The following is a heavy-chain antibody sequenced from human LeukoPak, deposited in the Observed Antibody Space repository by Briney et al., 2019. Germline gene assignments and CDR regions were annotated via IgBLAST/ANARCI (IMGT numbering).Heavy chain of an antibody. CDR3: ARVGGPDSSGYLARDNY. V-gene: IGHV4-30-2*01. Sequence: SQTLSLTCTVSGGSISSGGYYWSWIRQPPGKGLEWIGYIYHSGSTYYNPSLKSRVTISVDRSKNQFSLKLSSVTAADTAVYYCARVGGPDSSGYLARDNYWGQGTLVTVSS. D-gene: IGHD3-22*01. CDR1: GGSISSGGYY. CDR2: IYHSGST. J-gene: IGHJ4*02.